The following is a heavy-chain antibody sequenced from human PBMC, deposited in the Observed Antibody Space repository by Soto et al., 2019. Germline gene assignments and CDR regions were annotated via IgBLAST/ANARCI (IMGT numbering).Heavy chain of an antibody. CDR3: ARAPRGNYGYPSSFDY. CDR2: IYYSGST. Sequence: SETLSLTCTVSGGSISSYYWSWIRQPPGKGLEWIGYIYYSGSTNYNPSLKSRVTISVDTSKNQFSLKLSSVTAADTAVYYCARAPRGNYGYPSSFDYWGQATLVTVSS. J-gene: IGHJ4*02. CDR1: GGSISSYY. D-gene: IGHD3-10*01. V-gene: IGHV4-59*01.